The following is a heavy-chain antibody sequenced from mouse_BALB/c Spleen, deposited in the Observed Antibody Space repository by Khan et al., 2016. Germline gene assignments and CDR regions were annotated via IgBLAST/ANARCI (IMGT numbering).Heavy chain of an antibody. CDR1: GYSITSDYA. CDR2: ISYSGST. CDR3: ARGLGMAY. V-gene: IGHV3-2*02. D-gene: IGHD4-1*01. Sequence: EVELVESGPGLVKPSQSLSLTCTVTGYSITSDYAWNWIRQSPGNKLEWMGYISYSGSTSYNPSLKSRITFTRDTSKNPFFLQLNSVTTEDTATYYGARGLGMAYWGQGTLVTVSA. J-gene: IGHJ3*01.